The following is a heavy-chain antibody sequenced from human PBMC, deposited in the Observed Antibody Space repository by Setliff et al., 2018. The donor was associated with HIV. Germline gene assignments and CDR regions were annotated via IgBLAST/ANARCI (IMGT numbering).Heavy chain of an antibody. CDR1: GFTFGSFA. CDR2: LSGSGVST. V-gene: IGHV3-23*01. CDR3: AKDDPFYNYMDV. J-gene: IGHJ6*03. Sequence: GGSLRLSCAASGFTFGSFAMSWVRQAPGKGLEWVSTLSGSGVSTYYADSVKGRFTISRDNSKNTLYLQMNSLRAEDTAVYYCAKDDPFYNYMDVWGKGTTVTVSS.